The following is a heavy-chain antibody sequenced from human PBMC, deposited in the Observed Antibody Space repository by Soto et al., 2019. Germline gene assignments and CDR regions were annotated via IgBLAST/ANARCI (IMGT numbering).Heavy chain of an antibody. CDR1: GFTLTGYS. V-gene: IGHV3-21*01. J-gene: IGHJ4*02. D-gene: IGHD6-13*01. CDR2: ISSSSSYI. Sequence: VPLRLSCSGSGFTLTGYSMNWVPLAPGKGLEWVSSISSSSSYIYYADSVKGRFTISRENAKNSMYLKMNSLRAEDTAVYYCARVGYSSHWGQGTLVTVSS. CDR3: ARVGYSSH.